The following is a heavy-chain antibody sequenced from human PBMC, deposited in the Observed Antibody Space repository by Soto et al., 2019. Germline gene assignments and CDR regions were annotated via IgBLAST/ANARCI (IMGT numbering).Heavy chain of an antibody. CDR2: ISSSGSSI. CDR3: ARVRFGEWGYAMDV. V-gene: IGHV3-11*01. D-gene: IGHD3-10*01. Sequence: QVQLVESGGGLVKPRGSLRLSCAASGLTFSDCYMNWIRQAPGKGLEWVSYISSSGSSINYAGSVKGRFTISRDNAKNSLYLQMNSLRAEDTAMYYCARVRFGEWGYAMDVWGQGTTVTVSS. J-gene: IGHJ6*02. CDR1: GLTFSDCY.